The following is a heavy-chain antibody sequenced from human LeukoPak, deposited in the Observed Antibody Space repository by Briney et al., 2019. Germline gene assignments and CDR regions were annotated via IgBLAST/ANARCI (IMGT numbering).Heavy chain of an antibody. D-gene: IGHD1-14*01. CDR3: AKNRWVDGYFDY. J-gene: IGHJ4*02. Sequence: PGGSLRLSCAASGFTFSSYAMSWVRQAPGKGLEWVSAISGSGGSTYYADSVKGRFTISRDNSKNTPYLQMNSLRAEDTAVYYCAKNRWVDGYFDYWGQGTLVTVSS. V-gene: IGHV3-23*01. CDR2: ISGSGGST. CDR1: GFTFSSYA.